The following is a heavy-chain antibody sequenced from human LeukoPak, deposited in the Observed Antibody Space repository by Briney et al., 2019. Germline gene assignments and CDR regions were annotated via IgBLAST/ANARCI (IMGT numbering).Heavy chain of an antibody. D-gene: IGHD5-12*01. CDR3: ARPIVATNLDY. CDR2: IKQDGSEK. Sequence: PGGSLRLSCAASGFTFSSFWMSWVRQAPGKGLEWATNIKQDGSEKYYVDSVKGRFTISRDNAKNSLYLQMNSLRAEGTAVYYCARPIVATNLDYWGQGTLVTVSS. V-gene: IGHV3-7*05. CDR1: GFTFSSFW. J-gene: IGHJ4*02.